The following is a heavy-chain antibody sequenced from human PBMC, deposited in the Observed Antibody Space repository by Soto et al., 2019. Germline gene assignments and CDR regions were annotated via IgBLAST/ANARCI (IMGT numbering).Heavy chain of an antibody. V-gene: IGHV1-2*04. J-gene: IGHJ6*02. CDR3: ARGSSGWFYYYYYGMDV. CDR1: GYTLTELS. D-gene: IGHD6-19*01. Sequence: ASVKVSCKVSGYTLTELSMHWVRQAPGQGLEWMGWINPNSGGTNYAQKFQGWVTMTRDTSISTAYMELSSLRSEDTAVYYCARGSSGWFYYYYYGMDVWGQGTTVTGSS. CDR2: INPNSGGT.